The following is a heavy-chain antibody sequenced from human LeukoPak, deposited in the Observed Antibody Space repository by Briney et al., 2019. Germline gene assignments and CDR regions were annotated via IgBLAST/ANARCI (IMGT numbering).Heavy chain of an antibody. CDR3: ARPDMIVKFFDY. CDR1: GGSISSSSYY. V-gene: IGHV4-39*07. D-gene: IGHD3-22*01. Sequence: KTSETLSLTCTVSGGSISSSSYYWSWIRQPPGKGLEWIGEINHSGSTNYNPSLKSRVTISVDTSKNQFSLKLSSVTAADTAVYYCARPDMIVKFFDYWGQGTLVTVSS. J-gene: IGHJ4*02. CDR2: INHSGST.